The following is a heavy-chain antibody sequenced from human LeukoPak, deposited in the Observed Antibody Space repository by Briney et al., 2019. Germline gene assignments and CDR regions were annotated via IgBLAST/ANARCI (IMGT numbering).Heavy chain of an antibody. CDR1: GGSISSGGYY. CDR3: ARDSTGSYYYDSSGLVFDY. Sequence: SETLSLTCTVSGGSISSGGYYWRWIRQHPGKGLEWIGYIYYSGSTYYNPSLKSRVTISVDTSKNQFSLKLSSVTAADTAVYYCARDSTGSYYYDSSGLVFDYWGQGTLVTVSS. V-gene: IGHV4-31*03. D-gene: IGHD3-22*01. J-gene: IGHJ4*02. CDR2: IYYSGST.